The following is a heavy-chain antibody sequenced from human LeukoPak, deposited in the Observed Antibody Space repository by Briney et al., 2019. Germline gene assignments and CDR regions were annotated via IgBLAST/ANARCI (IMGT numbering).Heavy chain of an antibody. CDR2: ISWNSGSI. Sequence: GGSLRLSCAASGFTFDDYAMHWVRQAPGKGLEWVSGISWNSGSIGYADSVKGRFTISRDNAKNSLSLQMNSLRAEDTALYYCAKTRVSSTSLGDAFDIWGQGTMVTVSS. CDR3: AKTRVSSTSLGDAFDI. V-gene: IGHV3-9*01. J-gene: IGHJ3*02. D-gene: IGHD2-2*01. CDR1: GFTFDDYA.